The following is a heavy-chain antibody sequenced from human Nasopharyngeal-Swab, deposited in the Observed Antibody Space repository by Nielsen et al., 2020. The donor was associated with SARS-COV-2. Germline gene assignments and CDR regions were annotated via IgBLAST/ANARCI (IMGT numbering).Heavy chain of an antibody. CDR2: IWYDGSNK. Sequence: GESLKISCAASGFTFSSYGMHWVRQAPGKGLEWVAVIWYDGSNKYYADSVKGRFTISRDKSKNTLYLQMNSLRAEDTAVYYCARDLMYTYYYGMDVWGQGTTVTVSS. J-gene: IGHJ6*02. D-gene: IGHD2-8*01. CDR1: GFTFSSYG. V-gene: IGHV3-33*01. CDR3: ARDLMYTYYYGMDV.